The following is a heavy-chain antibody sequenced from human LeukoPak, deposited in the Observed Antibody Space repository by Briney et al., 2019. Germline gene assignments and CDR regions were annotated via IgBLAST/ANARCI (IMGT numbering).Heavy chain of an antibody. D-gene: IGHD3-10*02. CDR2: ISSSSSPI. CDR1: RFTFSSYS. CDR3: AELGITMIGGV. V-gene: IGHV3-48*01. J-gene: IGHJ6*04. Sequence: GGSLRLSCAASRFTFSSYSMNWVRQAPGKGLEWVSSISSSSSPIYYADSVKGRFTISRDNAKNSLYLQMNSLRTEDTAVYYCAELGITMIGGVWGKGTTVTISS.